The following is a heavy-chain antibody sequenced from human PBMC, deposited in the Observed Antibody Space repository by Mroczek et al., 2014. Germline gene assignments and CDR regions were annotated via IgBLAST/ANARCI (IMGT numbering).Heavy chain of an antibody. V-gene: IGHV4-31*03. D-gene: IGHD3-3*01. CDR2: IYYSGST. CDR3: ARWVYDFWSGADYYYGMDV. CDR1: GGSISSGGYY. Sequence: KESGPGLVKPSQTLSLTCTVSGGSISSGGYYWSWIRQHPGKGLEWIGYIYYSGSTYYNPSLKSRVTISVDTSKNQFSLKLSSVTAADTAVYYCARWVYDFWSGADYYYGMDVWGQGTTVTVSS. J-gene: IGHJ6*02.